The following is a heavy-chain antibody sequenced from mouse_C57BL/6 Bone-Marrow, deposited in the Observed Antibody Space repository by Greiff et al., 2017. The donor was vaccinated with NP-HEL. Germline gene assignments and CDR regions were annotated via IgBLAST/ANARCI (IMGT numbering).Heavy chain of an antibody. J-gene: IGHJ4*01. CDR2: IDPSDSYT. V-gene: IGHV1-50*01. CDR1: GYTFTSYW. CDR3: ARLLRYQQVY. Sequence: QVQLQQPGAELVKPGASVKLSCKASGYTFTSYWMQWVKQRPGQGLEWIGEIDPSDSYTNYNQKFKGKATLTVDTSSSTAYMQLSSLTSEDSAVYYCARLLRYQQVYWGQGTSVTVSS. D-gene: IGHD1-1*01.